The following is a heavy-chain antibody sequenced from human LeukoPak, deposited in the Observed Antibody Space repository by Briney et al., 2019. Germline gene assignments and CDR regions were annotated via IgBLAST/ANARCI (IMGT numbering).Heavy chain of an antibody. D-gene: IGHD2-2*02. CDR1: GFTFSSYS. CDR2: ISYDGSNK. J-gene: IGHJ4*02. Sequence: GGSLRLSCAASGFTFSSYSMNWVRQAPGKGLEWVAVISYDGSNKYYADSVKGRFTISRDNSKNTLYLQMNSLRAEDTAVYYCARTLYQPLLYDQYYFDYWGQGTLVTVSS. V-gene: IGHV3-30*03. CDR3: ARTLYQPLLYDQYYFDY.